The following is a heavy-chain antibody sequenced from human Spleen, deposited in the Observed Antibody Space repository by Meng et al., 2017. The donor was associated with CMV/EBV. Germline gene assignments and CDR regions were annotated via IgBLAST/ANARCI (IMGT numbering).Heavy chain of an antibody. D-gene: IGHD2-21*01. CDR3: ARFLLGMDV. CDR2: IRYDGSNK. J-gene: IGHJ6*02. V-gene: IGHV3-30*02. CDR1: GFTFSSYG. Sequence: GESLKISCAASGFTFSSYGMHWVRQAPGKGLEWVAFIRYDGSNKYYADSVKGRFTISRDNSKNTLYLQMSSLRAEDTAVYYCARFLLGMDVWGQGTTVTVSS.